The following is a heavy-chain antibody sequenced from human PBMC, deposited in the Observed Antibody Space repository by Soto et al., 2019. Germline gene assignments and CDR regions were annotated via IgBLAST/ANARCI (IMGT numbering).Heavy chain of an antibody. CDR2: IYYSGST. J-gene: IGHJ5*02. D-gene: IGHD2-2*01. CDR3: ARDIKSTSSPINWFDP. CDR1: GGSISSYY. V-gene: IGHV4-59*01. Sequence: SETLSLTCTVSGGSISSYYWSWIRQPPGKGLEWIGYIYYSGSTNYNPSLKSRVTISVDTSKNQFSLKLSSVTAADTAVYYCARDIKSTSSPINWFDPWGQGTLVTVSS.